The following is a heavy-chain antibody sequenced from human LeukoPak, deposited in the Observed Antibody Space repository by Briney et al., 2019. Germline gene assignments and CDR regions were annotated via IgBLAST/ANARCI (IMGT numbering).Heavy chain of an antibody. CDR2: ISAYNGNT. J-gene: IGHJ4*02. D-gene: IGHD2-21*02. CDR1: GYTFTSYG. V-gene: IGHV1-18*01. CDR3: ARGPPHIVVVTGYYFDY. Sequence: ASVKASCKASGYTFTSYGISWVRQAPGQGLEWMGWISAYNGNTNYAQKLQGRVTMTTDTSTSTAYMELRSLRSDDTAVYYCARGPPHIVVVTGYYFDYWGQGTLVTVSS.